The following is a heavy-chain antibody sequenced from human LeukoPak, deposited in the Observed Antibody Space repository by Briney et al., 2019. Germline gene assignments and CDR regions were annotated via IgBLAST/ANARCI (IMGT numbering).Heavy chain of an antibody. CDR3: ARSLRGCSGYDAGYYYYYMDV. Sequence: GASVKVSCKASGYTFTSYGISWVRQAPGQGLEWMGRIIPILGIANYAQKFQGRVTITADKSTSTAYMELSSLRSEDTAVYYCARSLRGCSGYDAGYYYYYMDVWGKGTTVTVSS. V-gene: IGHV1-69*04. CDR2: IIPILGIA. D-gene: IGHD5-12*01. CDR1: GYTFTSYG. J-gene: IGHJ6*03.